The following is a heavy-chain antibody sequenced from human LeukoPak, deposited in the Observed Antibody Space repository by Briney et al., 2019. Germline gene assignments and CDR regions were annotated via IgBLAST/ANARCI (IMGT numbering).Heavy chain of an antibody. V-gene: IGHV3-23*01. CDR1: GFTFGTSA. D-gene: IGHD6-13*01. CDR3: ATGSLGSWYYFDY. J-gene: IGHJ4*02. CDR2: FGRSGSDT. Sequence: GGSLRLSCAASGFTFGTSAMSWVRQAPGKGPEWVATFGRSGSDTYYSDSVKGRFTIFRDNSKNTLYLQMNSLRDEDTAVYYCATGSLGSWYYFDYWGQGTLVTVSS.